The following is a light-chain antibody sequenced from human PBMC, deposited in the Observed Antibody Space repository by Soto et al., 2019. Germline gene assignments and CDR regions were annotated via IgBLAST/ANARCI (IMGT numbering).Light chain of an antibody. Sequence: QSALTQPASVSGSGGQSITISCIGTSSDVGAYNYVSWYQQHPGKAPKLMIYEVSNRPSGVSNRFSGSKSGNTASLTISGLQAEDEADYYCNSYTSSSTLNWVFGGGTKLTVL. CDR2: EVS. CDR1: SSDVGAYNY. V-gene: IGLV2-14*01. CDR3: NSYTSSSTLNWV. J-gene: IGLJ3*02.